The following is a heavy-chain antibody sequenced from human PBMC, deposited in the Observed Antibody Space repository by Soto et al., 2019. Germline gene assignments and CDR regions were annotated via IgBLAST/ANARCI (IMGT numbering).Heavy chain of an antibody. Sequence: PGGSLRLSCAASGFTFSSYAMSWVRQAPGKGLEWVSAISGSGGSTYYADSVKGRFTISRDNSKNTLYLQMNSLRAEDTAVYYCPNRQRIAPAGRWYYFDYWGQGTLVTVSS. CDR3: PNRQRIAPAGRWYYFDY. CDR1: GFTFSSYA. D-gene: IGHD6-13*01. J-gene: IGHJ4*02. CDR2: ISGSGGST. V-gene: IGHV3-23*01.